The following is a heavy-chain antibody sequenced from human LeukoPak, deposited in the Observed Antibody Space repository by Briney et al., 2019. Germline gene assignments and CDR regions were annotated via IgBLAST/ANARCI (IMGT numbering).Heavy chain of an antibody. CDR2: INPNSGGT. J-gene: IGHJ4*02. Sequence: ASVKVSCKASGYTFTGYYMHWVRQAPGQGLEWMGWINPNSGGTNYAQKFQGRVTMTRDTSISTAYMELSRLRSDDTAVYYCARRQYYDFWSGYWYYFDYWGQGTLVTVSS. D-gene: IGHD3-3*01. CDR1: GYTFTGYY. CDR3: ARRQYYDFWSGYWYYFDY. V-gene: IGHV1-2*02.